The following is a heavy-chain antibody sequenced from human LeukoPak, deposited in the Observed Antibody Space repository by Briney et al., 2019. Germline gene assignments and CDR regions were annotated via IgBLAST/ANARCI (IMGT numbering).Heavy chain of an antibody. CDR2: IYYSGST. CDR1: GGSISSSSYY. Sequence: RPSETLSLTCTVSGGSISSSSYYWGWIRQPPGKGLEWIGSIYYSGSTYYNPSLKSRVTISVDTSKNQFSLKLSSVTAADTAVYYCARVRRGSYFYFDYWGQGTLVTVSS. V-gene: IGHV4-39*07. D-gene: IGHD1-26*01. CDR3: ARVRRGSYFYFDY. J-gene: IGHJ4*02.